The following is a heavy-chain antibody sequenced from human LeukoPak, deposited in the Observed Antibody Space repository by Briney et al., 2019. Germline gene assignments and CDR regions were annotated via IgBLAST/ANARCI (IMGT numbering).Heavy chain of an antibody. CDR2: ITSGSTYI. J-gene: IGHJ4*02. D-gene: IGHD5-24*01. Sequence: PGGSLRLSCAASGFTFSNYDMHWVRQAPGRGLEWVSAITSGSTYIYYADSMKCRFTISRDNAENSLYLQMHSLRVEDTDVYFCARGEEKATIKALDSWGQGTLVTVSS. CDR3: ARGEEKATIKALDS. V-gene: IGHV3-21*01. CDR1: GFTFSNYD.